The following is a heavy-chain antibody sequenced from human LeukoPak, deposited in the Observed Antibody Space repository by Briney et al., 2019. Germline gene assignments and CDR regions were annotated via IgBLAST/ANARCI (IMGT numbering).Heavy chain of an antibody. CDR3: ARRFNYYDSSGYYEGFYFDY. CDR1: SYTFTSYG. V-gene: IGHV1-18*01. Sequence: ASVEVSCKASSYTFTSYGISWVRQAPGQGLEWMGWISAYAQKFQGRDTMTTDTSTSTAYMELRSLRSDDTAVYYCARRFNYYDSSGYYEGFYFDYWGQGTLVTVSS. D-gene: IGHD3-22*01. CDR2: ISAY. J-gene: IGHJ4*02.